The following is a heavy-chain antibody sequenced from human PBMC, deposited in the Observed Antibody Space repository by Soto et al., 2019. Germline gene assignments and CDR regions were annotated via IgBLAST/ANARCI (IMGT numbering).Heavy chain of an antibody. J-gene: IGHJ6*03. D-gene: IGHD6-13*01. CDR2: ISSSGSTI. V-gene: IGHV3-11*01. Sequence: GGSLRLSCAASGFTFSDYYMSWIRQAPGKGLEWVSYISSSGSTIYYADSVKGRFTISRDHAKNSLYLQMNSLRAEDTAVYYCATISKARYSSSWYDYYYMDVWGKGTTVTVSS. CDR1: GFTFSDYY. CDR3: ATISKARYSSSWYDYYYMDV.